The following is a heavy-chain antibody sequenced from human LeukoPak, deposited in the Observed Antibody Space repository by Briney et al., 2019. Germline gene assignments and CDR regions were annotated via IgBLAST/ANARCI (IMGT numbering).Heavy chain of an antibody. CDR2: ISGSSSYI. D-gene: IGHD6-13*01. J-gene: IGHJ4*02. CDR1: GFAFSSYS. CDR3: ASSWGSSWYLDY. Sequence: GGSLRLSCAASGFAFSSYSMNWVRQAPGKGLEWVSSISGSSSYIYYADSVKGRFTISRDNAKNSLYLQMNSLRAEDTALYYCASSWGSSWYLDYWGQGTLVTVSS. V-gene: IGHV3-21*01.